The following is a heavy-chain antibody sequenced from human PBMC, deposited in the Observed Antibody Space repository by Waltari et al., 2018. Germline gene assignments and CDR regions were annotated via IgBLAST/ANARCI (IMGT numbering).Heavy chain of an antibody. CDR1: GSISIDHY. V-gene: IGHV1-2*02. Sequence: VQLVQSGAEVKKPGASVKVSCKASGSISIDHYMHWMRQAPGQGLEWMGWINPKSGDTHYAQKFQGRFIMTRDTSISTAYMELSSLTSDDTAVYYCARGGTNVLESVVPKVPFNYWGQGTLVTVSS. CDR2: INPKSGDT. J-gene: IGHJ4*02. D-gene: IGHD2-8*01. CDR3: ARGGTNVLESVVPKVPFNY.